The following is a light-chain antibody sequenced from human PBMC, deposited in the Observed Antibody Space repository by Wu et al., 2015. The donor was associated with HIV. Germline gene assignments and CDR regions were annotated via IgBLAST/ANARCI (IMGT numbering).Light chain of an antibody. Sequence: EIVLTQSPATLSLSPGEGATLSCRASQSIGSSLGWYQQKPGQAPRLLIYDAYHRATGIPARFTGSGSGTHFTLTISSLEPEDFAVYYCQQRSNWPPYTFGQGTKLEIK. J-gene: IGKJ2*01. CDR2: DAY. V-gene: IGKV3-11*01. CDR3: QQRSNWPPYT. CDR1: QSIGSS.